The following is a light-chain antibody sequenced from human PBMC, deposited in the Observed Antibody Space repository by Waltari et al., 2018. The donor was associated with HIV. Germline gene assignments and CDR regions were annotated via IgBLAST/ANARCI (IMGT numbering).Light chain of an antibody. CDR1: GLSKQY. J-gene: IGLJ3*02. CDR2: KDS. V-gene: IGLV3-25*03. Sequence: SYELTQTPSVSVSPGQTARLTCSGDGLSKQYTYWSQQRPGQAPVLVIYKDSERPSGIPERYSGSSSGTTVTLTISGVQAEDEADYYCQSADASDTFLWVFGGGTKVTVL. CDR3: QSADASDTFLWV.